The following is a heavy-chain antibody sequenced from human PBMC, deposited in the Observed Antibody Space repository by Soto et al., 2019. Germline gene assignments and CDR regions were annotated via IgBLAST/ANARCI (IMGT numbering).Heavy chain of an antibody. D-gene: IGHD6-13*01. J-gene: IGHJ6*02. CDR1: GFTFSSYA. Sequence: GGSLRLSCAASGFTFSSYAMSWVRQAPGKGLEWASAISGSGGSTYYADSVKGRFTISRDNSKNTLYLQMNSLRAEDTAVYYCAKGSSWYGYYYYGMDVWGQGTTVTVSS. CDR2: ISGSGGST. V-gene: IGHV3-23*01. CDR3: AKGSSWYGYYYYGMDV.